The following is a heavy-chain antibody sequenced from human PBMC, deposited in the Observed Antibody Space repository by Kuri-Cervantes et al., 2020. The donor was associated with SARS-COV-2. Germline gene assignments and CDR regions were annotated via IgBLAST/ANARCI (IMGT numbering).Heavy chain of an antibody. V-gene: IGHV3-23*01. Sequence: GGSLRLSCAASGFTFSSYAMSWVRQAPGKGLEWVSAISGSGGSTYYADSVKGRFTISRDNSKNTLYLQTNSLRAEDTAVYYCAKDSVVSSGWFFDYWGQGTLVTVSS. D-gene: IGHD6-19*01. CDR3: AKDSVVSSGWFFDY. CDR1: GFTFSSYA. CDR2: ISGSGGST. J-gene: IGHJ4*02.